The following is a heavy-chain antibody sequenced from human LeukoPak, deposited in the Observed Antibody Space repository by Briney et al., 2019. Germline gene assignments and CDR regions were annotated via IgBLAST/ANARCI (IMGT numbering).Heavy chain of an antibody. J-gene: IGHJ4*02. CDR3: SRFRHVAVAGTPHFDF. CDR2: INPNSGGT. D-gene: IGHD6-19*01. V-gene: IGHV1-2*02. Sequence: ASVTVSCKASGHTFTYYHIHWVRQAPGQGLEWMGWINPNSGGTNYAEKFHGRVTMTRDTSITTAYMELSGLRSADTVVYYCSRFRHVAVAGTPHFDFWGQGTLVTVSS. CDR1: GHTFTYYH.